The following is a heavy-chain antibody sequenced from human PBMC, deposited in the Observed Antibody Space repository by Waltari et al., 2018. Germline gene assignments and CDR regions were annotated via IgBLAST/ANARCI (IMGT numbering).Heavy chain of an antibody. CDR3: TTVAYSSSWYSYYYYYGMDV. D-gene: IGHD6-13*01. V-gene: IGHV3-15*07. J-gene: IGHJ6*02. Sequence: EVQLVESGGGLVKPGGSLRLSCAASGFTFSNAWMNWFRQAPGKGLEWVGRIKSKTDGGTTDYAAPVKGRFTISRDDSKNTLYLQMNSLKTEDTAVYYCTTVAYSSSWYSYYYYYGMDVWGQGTTVTVSS. CDR1: GFTFSNAW. CDR2: IKSKTDGGTT.